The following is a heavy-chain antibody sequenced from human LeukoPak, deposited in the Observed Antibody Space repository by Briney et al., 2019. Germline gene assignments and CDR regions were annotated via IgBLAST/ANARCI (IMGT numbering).Heavy chain of an antibody. V-gene: IGHV4-39*07. CDR3: ARLDCSSTSCYEYFQH. D-gene: IGHD2-2*01. CDR2: IYYSGST. CDR1: GGSISSSSYY. J-gene: IGHJ1*01. Sequence: PSETLSLTCTVSGGSISSSSYYWGWIRQPPGKGLEWIGSIYYSGSTYYNPSLKSRVTISLDTSKNQFSLKLSSVTAADTAVYYCARLDCSSTSCYEYFQHWGQGTLVTVSS.